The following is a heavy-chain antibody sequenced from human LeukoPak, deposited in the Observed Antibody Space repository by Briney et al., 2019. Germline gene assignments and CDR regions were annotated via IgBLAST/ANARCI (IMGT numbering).Heavy chain of an antibody. CDR3: ARDANYYDSSGYPPSDY. J-gene: IGHJ4*02. V-gene: IGHV1-2*02. D-gene: IGHD3-22*01. CDR1: GYTFTGYY. CDR2: INPNSGGT. Sequence: ASVKVSCKASGYTFTGYYMHWVRQAPGQGLGWMGWINPNSGGTNYAQKFQGRVTMTRDTSISTAYMELSRLRSDDTAVYYCARDANYYDSSGYPPSDYWGQGTLVTVSS.